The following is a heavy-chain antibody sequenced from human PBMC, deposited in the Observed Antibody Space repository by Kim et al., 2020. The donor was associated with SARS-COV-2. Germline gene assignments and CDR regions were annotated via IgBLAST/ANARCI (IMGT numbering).Heavy chain of an antibody. V-gene: IGHV3-23*01. D-gene: IGHD4-17*01. CDR3: AKKFTPDGDQDYFDF. J-gene: IGHJ4*01. CDR1: GFTFTNHD. Sequence: GGSLRLSCAASGFTFTNHDMAWVRQAPGKGLEYVSSISGSGGDSFYADSVRGRFIISRDNSRDTLFLQMNNLRADDTALYFCAKKFTPDGDQDYFDFWGQGTLVTVSS. CDR2: ISGSGGDS.